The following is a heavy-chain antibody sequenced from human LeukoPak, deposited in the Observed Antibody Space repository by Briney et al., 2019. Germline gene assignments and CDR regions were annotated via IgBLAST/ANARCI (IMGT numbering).Heavy chain of an antibody. CDR2: IKSKTDGGTT. D-gene: IGHD4-17*01. V-gene: IGHV3-15*01. J-gene: IGHJ4*02. CDR3: TTDLAPHPTVTKHY. Sequence: GGSLRLSCAASGFTFSNAWMSWVRQAPGKGLEWVGRIKSKTDGGTTDYAAPVKGRFTISRDDSKNTLYLQMNSLKTEDTAVYYCTTDLAPHPTVTKHYWGQGTLVTVSS. CDR1: GFTFSNAW.